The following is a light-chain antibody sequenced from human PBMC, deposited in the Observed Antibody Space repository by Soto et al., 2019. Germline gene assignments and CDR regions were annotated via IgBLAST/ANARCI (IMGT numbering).Light chain of an antibody. V-gene: IGLV2-14*01. CDR1: SSDVGGYNY. CDR2: DVS. Sequence: QSALTQPASVSGSPGQSITISCTGTSSDVGGYNYVSWYQQHTGKAHKLMIYDVSNRPSGVSNRFSGSKSGNTASLTISGLQAEDEDDYYCSSYTSSSTYVFGTGTKLTVL. J-gene: IGLJ1*01. CDR3: SSYTSSSTYV.